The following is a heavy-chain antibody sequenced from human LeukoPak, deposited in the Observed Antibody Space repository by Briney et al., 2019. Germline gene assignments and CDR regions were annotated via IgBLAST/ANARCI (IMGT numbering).Heavy chain of an antibody. CDR1: GFALSSHW. D-gene: IGHD4-17*01. CDR2: VNRDGSET. CDR3: ARSLNEYGGYHIDY. Sequence: GGSLRLSCAASGFALSSHWMTWVRQVPGRGPEWVANVNRDGSETYYLDSVKGRFTISRDNAKNSLYLQMNSLRAEDTAVYYCARSLNEYGGYHIDYWGQGTLVTVSS. J-gene: IGHJ4*02. V-gene: IGHV3-7*01.